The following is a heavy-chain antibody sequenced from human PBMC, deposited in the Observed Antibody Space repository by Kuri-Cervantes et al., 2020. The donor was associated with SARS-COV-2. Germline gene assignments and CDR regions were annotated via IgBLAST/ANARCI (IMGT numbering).Heavy chain of an antibody. D-gene: IGHD2-2*01. J-gene: IGHJ4*02. Sequence: GGSLRLSCTASGFTFNSYNMKWVRQAPGKGLEWVSGIGPSNTYIYYADSVKGRFTASRDSARNSLYLQMNSLRGEDTAVYYCASPNQKYCSSTSCSENFDYWGQGTLVTVSS. CDR1: GFTFNSYN. CDR3: ASPNQKYCSSTSCSENFDY. CDR2: IGPSNTYI. V-gene: IGHV3-21*04.